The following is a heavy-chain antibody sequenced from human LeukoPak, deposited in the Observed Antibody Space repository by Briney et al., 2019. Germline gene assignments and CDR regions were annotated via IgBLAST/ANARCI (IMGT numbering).Heavy chain of an antibody. J-gene: IGHJ4*02. D-gene: IGHD3-22*01. CDR3: ARSYDSSGYYTTYYLDS. V-gene: IGHV3-74*01. CDR1: GFTFSNYW. CDR2: INSDGSST. Sequence: GGSLRLSCAASGFTFSNYWMHWVRQAPGKGLVWVSRINSDGSSTSYADSVKGRFTISRDNAKNTLYLQMNSLRAEDMAVYYCARSYDSSGYYTTYYLDSWGQGTLVTVSS.